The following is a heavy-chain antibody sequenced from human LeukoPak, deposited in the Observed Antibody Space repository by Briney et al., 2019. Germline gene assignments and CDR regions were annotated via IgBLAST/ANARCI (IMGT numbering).Heavy chain of an antibody. V-gene: IGHV4-4*09. CDR3: ARWAYGGKSVLWFDP. CDR1: AGSISSYY. D-gene: IGHD4-23*01. CDR2: IYTSGST. Sequence: SETLSLTCTGSAGSISSYYWSWIRQPPGKGLQWIGYIYTSGSTNYNPSLKSRVTISVDTSKNQFSLKLSSVTAADTAVYYCARWAYGGKSVLWFDPWGQGTLVTVSS. J-gene: IGHJ5*02.